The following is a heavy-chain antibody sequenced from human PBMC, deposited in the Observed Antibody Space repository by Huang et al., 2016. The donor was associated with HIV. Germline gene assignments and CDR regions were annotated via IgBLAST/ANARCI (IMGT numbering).Heavy chain of an antibody. V-gene: IGHV1-8*01. Sequence: QVRLVQSGTEVRKPGASVKVSCEAAGYSFGSYDLNWVRHATGQGLGVMGWMKPNRSNTGSAQQFQDRVIMTRNTSISTAYLELTSLRSEDTAKYFCVRGWYISALPYFDYWGQGTLVTVSS. CDR2: MKPNRSNT. D-gene: IGHD1-20*01. CDR3: VRGWYISALPYFDY. CDR1: GYSFGSYD. J-gene: IGHJ4*02.